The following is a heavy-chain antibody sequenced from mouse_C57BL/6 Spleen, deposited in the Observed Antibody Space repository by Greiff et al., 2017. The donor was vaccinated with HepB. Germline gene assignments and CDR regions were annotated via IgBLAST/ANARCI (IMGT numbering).Heavy chain of an antibody. CDR3: ARLKTSTAY. Sequence: VQLQESGPELVKPGASVKISCKASGYAFSSSWMNWVKQRPGKGLEWIGRIYPGDGDTNYNGKFKGKATLTADKSSSTAYMQLSSLTSEYSAVYFCARLKTSTAYWGQGTTLTVSS. J-gene: IGHJ2*01. CDR1: GYAFSSSW. V-gene: IGHV1-82*01. CDR2: IYPGDGDT. D-gene: IGHD1-2*01.